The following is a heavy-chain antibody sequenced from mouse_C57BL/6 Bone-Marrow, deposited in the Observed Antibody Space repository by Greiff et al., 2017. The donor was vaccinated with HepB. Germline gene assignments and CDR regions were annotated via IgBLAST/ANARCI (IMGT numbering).Heavy chain of an antibody. CDR1: GYSITSGYY. V-gene: IGHV3-6*01. CDR3: EREEGLTETHFDY. CDR2: ISYDGSN. Sequence: EVQLQQSGPGLVKPSQSLSLTCSVTGYSITSGYYWNWIRQFPGNKLEWMGYISYDGSNNNNTSLKNRISITRDTFKNQFFLRLNSVTTEDTATYNSEREEGLTETHFDYWGQGTTLTVSS. J-gene: IGHJ2*01. D-gene: IGHD4-1*01.